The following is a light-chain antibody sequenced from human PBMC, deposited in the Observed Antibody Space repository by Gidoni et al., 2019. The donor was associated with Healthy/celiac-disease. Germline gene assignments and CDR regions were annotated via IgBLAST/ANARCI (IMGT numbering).Light chain of an antibody. J-gene: IGKJ1*01. CDR3: QQYYSTPWT. V-gene: IGKV4-1*01. CDR2: WAS. CDR1: QRVLYSSNNKNY. Sequence: DIVMTQSPDSLAVSLGERATINCKSSQRVLYSSNNKNYLAWYQQKPGQPPKLLIYWASTRESGVPDRFSGSGSGTDFTLTISSLQAGDVAVYYCQQYYSTPWTFGQXTKVEIK.